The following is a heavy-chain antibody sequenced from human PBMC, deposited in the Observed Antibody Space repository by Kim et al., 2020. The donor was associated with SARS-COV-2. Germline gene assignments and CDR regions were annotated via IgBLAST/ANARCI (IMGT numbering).Heavy chain of an antibody. V-gene: IGHV3-53*01. CDR3: ARDRGGTGAVFDY. D-gene: IGHD3-16*01. Sequence: YADSVTGRFTISRDNSKDAVYLQMNSLRVEDTALYFCARDRGGTGAVFDYWGQGTLVTVSS. J-gene: IGHJ4*02.